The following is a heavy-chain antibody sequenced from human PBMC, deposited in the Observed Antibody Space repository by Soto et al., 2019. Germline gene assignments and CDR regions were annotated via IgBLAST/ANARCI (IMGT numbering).Heavy chain of an antibody. V-gene: IGHV1-69*13. CDR2: IIPIFGTA. D-gene: IGHD6-6*01. Sequence: SVKVSCKASGGTFSSYAISWVRQAPGQGLEWMGGIIPIFGTANYAQKFQGRVTITADESTSTAYMELSSLRSEDTAVYYCARGKYSSSYNHPYYYYYGMDVWGPGTPVTVYS. CDR1: GGTFSSYA. CDR3: ARGKYSSSYNHPYYYYYGMDV. J-gene: IGHJ6*02.